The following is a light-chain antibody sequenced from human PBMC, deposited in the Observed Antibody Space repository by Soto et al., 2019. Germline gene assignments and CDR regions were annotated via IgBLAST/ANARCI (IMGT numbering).Light chain of an antibody. CDR3: QQYNYSPLT. J-gene: IGKJ4*01. Sequence: EIMLAQSPGTLALSPWERAALSCVASQSVSSTYIAWYQQKFGQAPRLLIYGASSRATGIPDRFSGSGSGTDFTLTISRLEPEDFAVYYCQQYNYSPLTFGGGTKVDIK. CDR2: GAS. CDR1: QSVSSTY. V-gene: IGKV3-20*01.